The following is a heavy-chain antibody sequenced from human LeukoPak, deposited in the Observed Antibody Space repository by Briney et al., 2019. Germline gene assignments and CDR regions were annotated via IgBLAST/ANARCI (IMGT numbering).Heavy chain of an antibody. CDR1: GFTFDDYA. CDR3: AKDTAPGAPYWYFDL. Sequence: GGSLRLSCAASGFTFDDYAMRWVRQAPGKGLEWVSGISWNSGSIGYADSVKGRFTISRDNAKNSLYLQMNSLRAEDTALYYCAKDTAPGAPYWYFDLWGRGTLVTVSS. V-gene: IGHV3-9*01. CDR2: ISWNSGSI. D-gene: IGHD1-26*01. J-gene: IGHJ2*01.